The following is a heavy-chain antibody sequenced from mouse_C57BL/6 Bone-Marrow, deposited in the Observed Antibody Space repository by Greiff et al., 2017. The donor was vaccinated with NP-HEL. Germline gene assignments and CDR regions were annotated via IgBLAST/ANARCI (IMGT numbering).Heavy chain of an antibody. CDR1: GYTFTDYY. CDR3: ATAQAGYFDY. J-gene: IGHJ2*01. Sequence: VKLQQSGAELVRPGASVKLSCKASGYTFTDYYINWVKQRPGQGLEWIARIYPGSGNTYYNEKFKGKATLTAEKSSSTAYMQLSSLTSEDSAVYFCATAQAGYFDYWGQGTTLTVSS. D-gene: IGHD3-2*02. V-gene: IGHV1-76*01. CDR2: IYPGSGNT.